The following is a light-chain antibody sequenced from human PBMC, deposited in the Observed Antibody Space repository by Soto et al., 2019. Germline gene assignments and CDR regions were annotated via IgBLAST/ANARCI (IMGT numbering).Light chain of an antibody. J-gene: IGKJ1*01. Sequence: DIQMTQSPTTLSASVGDRVTITCRASQSISNWLAWYQQKPGKAPKLLIYDASSLESGVPSRFSGSGSGTDFTFTISSLQPEDFATYYCLQDYSYPWTFGQGTKVDIK. CDR3: LQDYSYPWT. CDR2: DAS. CDR1: QSISNW. V-gene: IGKV1-5*01.